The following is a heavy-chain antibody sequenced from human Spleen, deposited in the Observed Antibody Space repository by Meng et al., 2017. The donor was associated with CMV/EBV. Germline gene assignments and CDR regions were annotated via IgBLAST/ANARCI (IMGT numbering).Heavy chain of an antibody. D-gene: IGHD2-2*01. Sequence: GESLKISCAASGFTFSSYWMSWVRQAPGKGLEWVASIKKDGSEKYYVDSVKGRFTISRDNAKNSLYLQMNGLRVEDTAVYYCARGAVPAAMGYNWFDPWGQGTLVTVSS. CDR3: ARGAVPAAMGYNWFDP. CDR1: GFTFSSYW. J-gene: IGHJ5*02. V-gene: IGHV3-7*01. CDR2: IKKDGSEK.